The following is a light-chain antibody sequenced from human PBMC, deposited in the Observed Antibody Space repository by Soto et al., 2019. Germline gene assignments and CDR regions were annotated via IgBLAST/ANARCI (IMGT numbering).Light chain of an antibody. Sequence: QSVLTQPPSVSEAPWQRVTISGTASSSNSGAGYEAHWYQQVPGTAPKLLIYENNNRPSGVPDRFSGSKSGTSASLAITGLQAEDEAEYYCQSYDSSLSGYVVGTGTKLTVL. V-gene: IGLV1-40*01. CDR3: QSYDSSLSGYV. J-gene: IGLJ1*01. CDR1: SSNSGAGYE. CDR2: ENN.